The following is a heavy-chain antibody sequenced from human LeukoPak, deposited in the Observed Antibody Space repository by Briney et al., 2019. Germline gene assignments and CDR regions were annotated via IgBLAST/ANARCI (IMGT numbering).Heavy chain of an antibody. D-gene: IGHD6-19*01. J-gene: IGHJ5*02. CDR1: GYTFTSYY. Sequence: APVKVSCKASGYTFTSYYMHWVRQAPGQGLEWMGIINPSGGSTSYAQKFQGRVTMTRDMSTSTVYMELSSLRSEDTAVYYCARDVAVAGTKSHNWFDPWGQGTLVTVSS. CDR2: INPSGGST. CDR3: ARDVAVAGTKSHNWFDP. V-gene: IGHV1-46*01.